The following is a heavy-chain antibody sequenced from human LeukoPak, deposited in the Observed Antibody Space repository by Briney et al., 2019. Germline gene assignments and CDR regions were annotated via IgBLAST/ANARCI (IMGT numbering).Heavy chain of an antibody. D-gene: IGHD3-22*01. CDR2: FDPEDGET. V-gene: IGHV1-24*01. Sequence: ASVKVSCKVSGYTPTELSMHWVRQAPGKGLEWMGGFDPEDGETIYAQKFQGRVTMTEDTSTDTAYMELSSLRSEDTAVYYCAAKLHYYDSDPTDAFDIWGQGTMVTVSS. CDR1: GYTPTELS. CDR3: AAKLHYYDSDPTDAFDI. J-gene: IGHJ3*02.